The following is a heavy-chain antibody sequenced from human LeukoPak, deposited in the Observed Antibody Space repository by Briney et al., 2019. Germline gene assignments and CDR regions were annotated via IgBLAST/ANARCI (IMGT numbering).Heavy chain of an antibody. D-gene: IGHD3-22*01. CDR1: GFTFSSYA. J-gene: IGHJ3*02. Sequence: GGSLRLSCAASGFTFSSYAMSWVRQAPGKGLEWVSAISGSGGGTYYADSVKGRFTISRDNSKNTLYLQMNSLRAEDTAVYYCAKVLAHPHLIVVVIRSFNAFDIWGQGTMVTVSS. CDR3: AKVLAHPHLIVVVIRSFNAFDI. CDR2: ISGSGGGT. V-gene: IGHV3-23*01.